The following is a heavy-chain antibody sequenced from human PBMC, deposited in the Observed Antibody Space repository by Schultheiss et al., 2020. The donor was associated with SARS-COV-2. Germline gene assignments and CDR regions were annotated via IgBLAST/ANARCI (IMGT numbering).Heavy chain of an antibody. CDR3: ARGGLYCSGGSCSDY. D-gene: IGHD2-15*01. CDR2: IYPGDSDT. V-gene: IGHV5-51*01. J-gene: IGHJ4*02. Sequence: GESLKISCKGSGYSFTSYWIGWVRQMPVKGLEWMGIIYPGDSDTRYSPSFQGQVTISADKSISTAYLQWSSLKASDTAMYYCARGGLYCSGGSCSDYWGQGTLVTVSS. CDR1: GYSFTSYW.